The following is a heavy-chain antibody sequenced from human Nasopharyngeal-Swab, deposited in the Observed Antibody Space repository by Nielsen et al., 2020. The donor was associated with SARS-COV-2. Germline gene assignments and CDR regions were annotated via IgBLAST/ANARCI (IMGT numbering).Heavy chain of an antibody. CDR2: ISTGAVST. Sequence: GESLKISCAASGFTFSSYAMSWVRQAPAKGLEWVSAISTGAVSTFYAASVKGRFTISRDNSKNTLYLQMNSLRAEDTAVYYCAGNMVRGVIFVRGFDPWGQGTLVTISS. J-gene: IGHJ5*02. V-gene: IGHV3-23*01. D-gene: IGHD3-10*01. CDR1: GFTFSSYA. CDR3: AGNMVRGVIFVRGFDP.